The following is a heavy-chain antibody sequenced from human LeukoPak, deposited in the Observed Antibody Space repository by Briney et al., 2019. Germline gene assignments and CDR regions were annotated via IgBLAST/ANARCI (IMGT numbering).Heavy chain of an antibody. D-gene: IGHD3-22*01. V-gene: IGHV3-21*01. CDR3: AKGYYDSSGYPPYYFDY. CDR1: GFTFSSYS. J-gene: IGHJ4*02. Sequence: GGSLRLSCAASGFTFSSYSMNWVRQAPGKGLEWVSSISSSSSYIYYADSVKGRFTISRDNSKNTLYLQMNSLRAEDTAVYYCAKGYYDSSGYPPYYFDYWGQGTLVTVSS. CDR2: ISSSSSYI.